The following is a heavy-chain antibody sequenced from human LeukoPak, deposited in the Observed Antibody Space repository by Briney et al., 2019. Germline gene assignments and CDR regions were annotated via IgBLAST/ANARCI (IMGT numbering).Heavy chain of an antibody. CDR1: GYMFSSYG. Sequence: ASVKVSCKASGYMFSSYGISWVRQAPGQGLEWMGWISANNGNANYAQKLQGRVTMTRDTSTSTAYMELRSLRSDDTAVYYCAAQHYDFWSGYTNAFDIWGQGTMVTVSS. D-gene: IGHD3-3*01. J-gene: IGHJ3*02. CDR2: ISANNGNA. CDR3: AAQHYDFWSGYTNAFDI. V-gene: IGHV1-18*01.